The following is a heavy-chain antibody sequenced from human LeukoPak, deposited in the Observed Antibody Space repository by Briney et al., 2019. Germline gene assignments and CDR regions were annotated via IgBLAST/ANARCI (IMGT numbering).Heavy chain of an antibody. D-gene: IGHD3-22*01. CDR1: GASFSGYY. CDR3: ASCLSYYYDSSGHQVRDAFDI. J-gene: IGHJ3*02. V-gene: IGHV4-34*01. CDR2: INHSGST. Sequence: SETLSLTCAVYGASFSGYYWSWIRQPPGKGLEWIGEINHSGSTNYNPSLKSRVTISVDTSKNQFSLKLSSVTAADTAVYYCASCLSYYYDSSGHQVRDAFDIWGQGTIVTVSS.